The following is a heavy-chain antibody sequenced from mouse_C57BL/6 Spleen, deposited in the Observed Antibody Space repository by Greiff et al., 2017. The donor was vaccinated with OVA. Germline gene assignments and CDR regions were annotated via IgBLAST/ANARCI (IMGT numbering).Heavy chain of an antibody. CDR2: IDPETGGT. D-gene: IGHD2-4*01. CDR3: TRDSMITMVDYFDY. Sequence: VKLVESGAELVRPGASVTLSCKASGYTFTDYAMHWVKQTPVHGLEWIGAIDPETGGTAYNQKFKGKAILTADKSSSTAYMELRSLTSEDSAVYYCTRDSMITMVDYFDYWGQGTTLTVSS. CDR1: GYTFTDYA. J-gene: IGHJ2*01. V-gene: IGHV1-15*01.